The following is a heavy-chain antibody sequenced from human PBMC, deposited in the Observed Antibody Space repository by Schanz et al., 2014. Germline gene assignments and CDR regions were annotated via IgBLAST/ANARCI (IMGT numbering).Heavy chain of an antibody. J-gene: IGHJ4*02. CDR2: ISGNGGST. CDR1: GFTFTTNA. D-gene: IGHD2-15*01. V-gene: IGHV3-23*04. CDR3: AKVREWWPYYFDY. Sequence: EVQLVESGGGLLQPGGSLRLSCAASGFTFTTNAMSWVRQPPGKGLEWVSAISGNGGSTYFADSVKGRFTISRDNSDNTLFLQMNSLRAEDTAVYYCAKVREWWPYYFDYWGQGTLVTVSS.